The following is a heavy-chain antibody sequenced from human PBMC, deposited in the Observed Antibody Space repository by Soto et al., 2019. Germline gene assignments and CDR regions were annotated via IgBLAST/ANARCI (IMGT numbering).Heavy chain of an antibody. V-gene: IGHV3-23*01. J-gene: IGHJ4*02. CDR3: ASSTYYYDSSGYYLDY. D-gene: IGHD3-22*01. CDR2: ISGSGGST. Sequence: GGSLRLSCAASGFTFSSYAMSWVRQAPGKGLEWVSAISGSGGSTYYADSVKGRFTISRDNSKNTLYLQMNSLRAEDTAVYYCASSTYYYDSSGYYLDYWGQGTLVTVSS. CDR1: GFTFSSYA.